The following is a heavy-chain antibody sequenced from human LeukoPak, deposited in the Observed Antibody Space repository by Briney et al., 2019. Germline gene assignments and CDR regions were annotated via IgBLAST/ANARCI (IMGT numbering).Heavy chain of an antibody. CDR1: GSTLRELS. D-gene: IGHD4/OR15-4a*01. Sequence: GASVKVSCEVSGSTLRELSIHWVRQAPGKGLEYVGGSDPEDGETFHAQNFQGRLTMTEDTTIDTAYMELIRFQSEETAVYYCVTDRARLFWYFDLWGRGTLVTVSS. J-gene: IGHJ2*01. CDR2: SDPEDGET. V-gene: IGHV1-24*01. CDR3: VTDRARLFWYFDL.